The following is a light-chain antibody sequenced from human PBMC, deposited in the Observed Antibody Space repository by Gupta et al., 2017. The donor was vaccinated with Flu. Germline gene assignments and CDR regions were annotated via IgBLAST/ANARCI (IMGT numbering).Light chain of an antibody. CDR3: QQSDSTPRN. Sequence: DIQMTQSPSSLSASVGDRVTITCRASQSISSYLNWYQQKPGKAPKLLIYAASSLQSGVPSRFSGSGSGTDFTLTISRLQPEDFATYYCQQSDSTPRNFGQGTKLDIK. J-gene: IGKJ2*01. V-gene: IGKV1-39*01. CDR1: QSISSY. CDR2: AAS.